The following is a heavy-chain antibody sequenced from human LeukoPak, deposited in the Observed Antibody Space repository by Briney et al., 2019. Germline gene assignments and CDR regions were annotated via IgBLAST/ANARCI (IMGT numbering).Heavy chain of an antibody. CDR2: MNPNSGNT. V-gene: IGHV1-8*01. Sequence: ASVKVSCKASGYTFTSYDINWVRQATGQGLEWMGWMNPNSGNTGHAQKFQDRLTLTRNASISTAYMELSSLRSEDTAVYYCARGRTPKVAGLEGDWGQGTLVTVSS. CDR3: ARGRTPKVAGLEGD. D-gene: IGHD6-19*01. CDR1: GYTFTSYD. J-gene: IGHJ4*02.